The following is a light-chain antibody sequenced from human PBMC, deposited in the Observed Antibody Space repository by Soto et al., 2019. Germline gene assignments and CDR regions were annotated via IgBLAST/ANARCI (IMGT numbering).Light chain of an antibody. V-gene: IGKV3-15*01. CDR2: GAS. J-gene: IGKJ1*01. Sequence: EIELTQSPATLSVSAGGTVTLSCRASQSIRTNVAWYQQIPGQAPRLLVYGASTRATGVPARFSGSGSVIEFTLTISSLQSEDSAFYYCQQYFNWPLTWTFGPGTKVQIK. CDR3: QQYFNWPLTWT. CDR1: QSIRTN.